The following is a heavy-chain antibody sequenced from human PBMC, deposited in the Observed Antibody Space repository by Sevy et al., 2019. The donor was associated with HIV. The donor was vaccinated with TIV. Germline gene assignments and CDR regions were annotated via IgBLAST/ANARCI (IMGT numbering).Heavy chain of an antibody. D-gene: IGHD3-10*01. CDR1: GGSIGNSGYY. CDR2: INYSGNT. Sequence: SETLSLTCTVSGGSIGNSGYYWGWIRQPPGKGLEWTGSINYSGNTYYNPSLKSRVTMSVDTSNNQFALKLSSVTAADTAVYYCARGGHYYGSGSYFPFDYWGQGSLVTVSS. J-gene: IGHJ4*02. CDR3: ARGGHYYGSGSYFPFDY. V-gene: IGHV4-39*01.